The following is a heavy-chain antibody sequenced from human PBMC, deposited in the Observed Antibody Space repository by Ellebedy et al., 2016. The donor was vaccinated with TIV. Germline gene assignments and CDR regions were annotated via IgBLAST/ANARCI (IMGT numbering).Heavy chain of an antibody. CDR3: AKSHDTSGYHYIGAFDV. CDR1: GFTFSSFA. V-gene: IGHV3-23*01. D-gene: IGHD3-22*01. Sequence: GESLKISCAASGFTFSSFAMSWVRQASGKGLEWVSVISGGGGNTEYADSVKGRFTISRDNSKNTLNLQMNTLRAEDTALYYCAKSHDTSGYHYIGAFDVWGQGTTVTVSS. CDR2: ISGGGGNT. J-gene: IGHJ3*01.